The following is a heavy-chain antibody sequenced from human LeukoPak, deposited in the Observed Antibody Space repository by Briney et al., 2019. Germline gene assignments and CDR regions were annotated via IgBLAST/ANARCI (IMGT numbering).Heavy chain of an antibody. CDR2: ISGSGSVS. CDR3: ARGGPEGYGSGSYAFYYYYGMDV. J-gene: IGHJ6*02. V-gene: IGHV3-48*02. Sequence: GGSLRLSCAASGFTFSSYSMNWVRQAPGKGLEWISYISGSGSVSYYEDSVKGRFTISRDNAKNSLYLQMNSLRDEDTAVYYCARGGPEGYGSGSYAFYYYYGMDVWGQGTTVTVSS. D-gene: IGHD3-10*01. CDR1: GFTFSSYS.